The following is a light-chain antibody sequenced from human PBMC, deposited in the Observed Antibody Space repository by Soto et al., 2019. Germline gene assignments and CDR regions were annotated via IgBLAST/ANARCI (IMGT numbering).Light chain of an antibody. V-gene: IGKV1-33*01. J-gene: IGKJ5*01. CDR1: QDISNY. CDR3: QQYYNLPIT. Sequence: DIQMTQSPSSLSASVGDRVTITCQASQDISNYLNWYQQKPGKAPKLLIYDASNLETGVPSRFSGSGSGTDFTFTISSLQPEDIATYYCQQYYNLPITFFQGTRLEIK. CDR2: DAS.